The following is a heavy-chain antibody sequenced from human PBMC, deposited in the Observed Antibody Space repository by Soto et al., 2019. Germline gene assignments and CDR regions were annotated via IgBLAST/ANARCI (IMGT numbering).Heavy chain of an antibody. D-gene: IGHD2-2*01. J-gene: IGHJ6*02. CDR3: AKGGTSNIYGIDV. V-gene: IGHV3-23*01. Sequence: EVQLLETGGGLVQPGGSLRLSCKASGFIFQNFVINWVRQAPGKGLEWVSIIGGTGQYTFYAVSVRGRFTFSRDNSENTVSLETNSLIAEDTAIYFCAKGGTSNIYGIDVWGPGTTVIVSS. CDR1: GFIFQNFV. CDR2: IGGTGQYT.